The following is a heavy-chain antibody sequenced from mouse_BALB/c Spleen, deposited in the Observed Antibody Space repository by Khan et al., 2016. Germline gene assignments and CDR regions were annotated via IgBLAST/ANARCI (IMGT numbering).Heavy chain of an antibody. J-gene: IGHJ4*01. CDR3: ARSVRAIMDY. V-gene: IGHV3-8*02. D-gene: IGHD3-1*01. CDR2: ISDSGSN. Sequence: EVQLQESGPSLVKPSQTLSLTCSVTDDSITSGYWNWIRKFPGNKLEYMGYISDSGSNYYNPSLKSRISITRDTSKNQYYLQLNSVTTEDTATYXCARSVRAIMDYWGQGTSVTVSS. CDR1: DDSITSGY.